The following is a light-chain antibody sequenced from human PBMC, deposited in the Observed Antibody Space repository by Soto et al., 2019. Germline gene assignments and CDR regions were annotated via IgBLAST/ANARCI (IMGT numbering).Light chain of an antibody. CDR3: QQSYTSPVT. CDR1: QSISTY. Sequence: FTCRASQSISTYLNWYEQKPGKAPNLLIYGASNLQSGVPSRFSGGGSGTDFTLTISSLQPEDFGTYYCQQSYTSPVTFGGGTKVDIK. J-gene: IGKJ4*01. V-gene: IGKV1-39*01. CDR2: GAS.